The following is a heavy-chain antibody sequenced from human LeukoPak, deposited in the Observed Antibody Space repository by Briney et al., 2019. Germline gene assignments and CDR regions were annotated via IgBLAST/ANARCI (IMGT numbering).Heavy chain of an antibody. CDR1: GYSISRGYF. CDR3: TRDLPYSSGWYVGN. Sequence: SETLSLTCGVSGYSISRGYFWGWIRPPPGKGLEWIGSIYHSGSTYYNPSLKSRVTISVDTSKNQFSLKVSSVTAADTAVYYCTRDLPYSSGWYVGNWGQGTLVTVSS. D-gene: IGHD6-19*01. CDR2: IYHSGST. J-gene: IGHJ4*02. V-gene: IGHV4-38-2*02.